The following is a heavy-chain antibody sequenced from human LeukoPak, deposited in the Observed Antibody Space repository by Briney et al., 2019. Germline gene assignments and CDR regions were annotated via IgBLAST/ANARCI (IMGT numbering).Heavy chain of an antibody. Sequence: ASVKVSCKTSGYSFSNYGISWVRQAPGQGLEWMGWISAYNGHTNYPQKVQGRVTMTTDTSTSTAYMELRSLRSDDTAVCYCARDYGSGWLRFDYWGQGTLVTVSS. CDR3: ARDYGSGWLRFDY. V-gene: IGHV1-18*01. D-gene: IGHD6-19*01. CDR1: GYSFSNYG. J-gene: IGHJ4*02. CDR2: ISAYNGHT.